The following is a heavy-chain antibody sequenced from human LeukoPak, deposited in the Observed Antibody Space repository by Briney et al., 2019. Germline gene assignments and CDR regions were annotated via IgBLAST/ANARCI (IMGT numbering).Heavy chain of an antibody. CDR3: ARAKAAGRNPYFDY. V-gene: IGHV1-18*01. CDR2: ISAYNGNT. D-gene: IGHD6-13*01. J-gene: IGHJ4*02. CDR1: GYTFTSYG. Sequence: ASVEVSCKASGYTFTSYGISWVRQAPGQGLEWMGWISAYNGNTNYAQKLQGRVTMPTDTSTSTAYMELRSLRSDDTAVYYCARAKAAGRNPYFDYWGQGTLVTVSS.